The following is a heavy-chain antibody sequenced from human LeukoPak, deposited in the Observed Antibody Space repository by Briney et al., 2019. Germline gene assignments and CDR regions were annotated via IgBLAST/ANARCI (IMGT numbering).Heavy chain of an antibody. CDR2: IYHSGST. CDR3: ARGEYCSGGSCYSYGMDV. V-gene: IGHV4-30-2*01. D-gene: IGHD2-15*01. Sequence: SETLSLTCAVSGGSISGGGYSWSWIRQPPGKGLEWIGYIYHSGSTYYNPSLKSRVTISVDRSKNQFSLKLSSVTAADTAVYYCARGEYCSGGSCYSYGMDVWGQGTTVTVSS. J-gene: IGHJ6*02. CDR1: GGSISGGGYS.